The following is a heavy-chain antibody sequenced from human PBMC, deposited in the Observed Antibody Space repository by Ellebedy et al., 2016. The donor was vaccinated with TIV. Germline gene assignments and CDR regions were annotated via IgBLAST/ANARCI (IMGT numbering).Heavy chain of an antibody. J-gene: IGHJ4*02. V-gene: IGHV1-69*13. CDR1: GGTFSIYT. CDR2: ITPMFGTP. Sequence: AASVKVSCKASGGTFSIYTVSWVRQAPGQGLEWLGGITPMFGTPNYAQKFKGRVTITADESTSTAYMELSSLRSEDTADYYCARRHGYSTALVDYWGQGTLVTVSS. D-gene: IGHD5-24*01. CDR3: ARRHGYSTALVDY.